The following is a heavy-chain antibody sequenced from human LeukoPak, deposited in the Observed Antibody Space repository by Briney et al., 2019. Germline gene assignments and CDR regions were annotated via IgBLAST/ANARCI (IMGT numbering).Heavy chain of an antibody. CDR3: ARSPSPYSSGWYFDY. CDR2: TYQRSKWYN. D-gene: IGHD6-19*01. V-gene: IGHV6-1*01. CDR1: GDSVSINSAA. Sequence: SQTLSLTCAIPGDSVSINSAAWNWIRQSPSRGLEWLGRTYQRSKWYNDYAVSVKSRITINPDISKNQFSLQLNSVTPEDTAVYYCARSPSPYSSGWYFDYWGQGTLVTVS. J-gene: IGHJ4*02.